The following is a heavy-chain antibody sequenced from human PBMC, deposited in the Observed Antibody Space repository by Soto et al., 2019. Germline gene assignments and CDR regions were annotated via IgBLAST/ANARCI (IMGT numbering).Heavy chain of an antibody. J-gene: IGHJ3*01. CDR2: LSPSGGHT. CDR3: AKDRDSSSWYSSEAFDV. V-gene: IGHV3-23*01. CDR1: GFTFSIYA. D-gene: IGHD6-13*01. Sequence: GGSLRLSCAASGFTFSIYAMTWVRQAPGKGLEWVSTLSPSGGHTYYADSVKGRFTISRDNSENTLFLQMNSLRAEDTAVYYCAKDRDSSSWYSSEAFDVWGPGTVVTVSS.